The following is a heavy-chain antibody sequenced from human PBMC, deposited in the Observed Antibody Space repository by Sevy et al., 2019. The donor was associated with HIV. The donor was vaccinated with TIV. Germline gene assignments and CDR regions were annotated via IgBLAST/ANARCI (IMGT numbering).Heavy chain of an antibody. J-gene: IGHJ4*02. V-gene: IGHV3-21*01. Sequence: GGSLRLSCAASGFTFSSYSMNWVRQAPGKGLGWVSSISSSSSYIYYADSVKGRFTISRDNAKNSLYLQMNSLRAEDTAVYYCARELGFGESTPYDYWGQGTLVTVSS. CDR2: ISSSSSYI. CDR3: ARELGFGESTPYDY. CDR1: GFTFSSYS. D-gene: IGHD3-10*01.